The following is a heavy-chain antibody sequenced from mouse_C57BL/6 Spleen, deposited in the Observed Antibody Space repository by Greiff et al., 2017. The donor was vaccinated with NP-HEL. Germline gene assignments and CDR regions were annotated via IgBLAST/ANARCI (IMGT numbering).Heavy chain of an antibody. CDR1: GYTFTSYW. V-gene: IGHV1-61*01. Sequence: QVQLQQPGAELVRPGSSVKLSCKASGYTFTSYWMDWVKQRPGQGLEWIGNIYPSDSETHYNQKFKDKATLTVDKSSSTAYMQLSSLTSEDSAVYYCAREGLEDWYFDGWGTGTTVTVSS. D-gene: IGHD2-4*01. CDR3: AREGLEDWYFDG. J-gene: IGHJ1*03. CDR2: IYPSDSET.